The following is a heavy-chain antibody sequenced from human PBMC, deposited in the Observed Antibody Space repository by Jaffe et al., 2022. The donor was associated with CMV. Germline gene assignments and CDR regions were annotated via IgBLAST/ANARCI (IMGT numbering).Heavy chain of an antibody. V-gene: IGHV4-59*12. J-gene: IGHJ2*01. CDR3: ARDTGNWYFDL. D-gene: IGHD1-1*01. CDR1: GSTTTLFY. Sequence: QVQLQESGPGLVRPSETLSLTCTVSGSTTTLFYWNWIRQSPGKKLEWIGYGNNKGNTKYNPSLGNRVTISLDTSQNKFSLKLTSVTAADAAVYFCARDTGNWYFDLWGPGTLVTVSS. CDR2: GNNKGNT.